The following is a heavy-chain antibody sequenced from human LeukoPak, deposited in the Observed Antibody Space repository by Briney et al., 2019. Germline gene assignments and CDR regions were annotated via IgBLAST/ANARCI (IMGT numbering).Heavy chain of an antibody. V-gene: IGHV1-46*01. D-gene: IGHD4-23*01. J-gene: IGHJ4*02. CDR3: VREESGGYFDY. CDR2: IAPSVDTT. CDR1: GFLFTNYL. Sequence: GASVKVSCKSSGFLFTNYLLHWVRQAPGQGLEWVGRIAPSVDTTNYAQKFRDRVTMTRDTSTSTVYMELRSLRSEDTALYYCVREESGGYFDYGGQETGDSVSS.